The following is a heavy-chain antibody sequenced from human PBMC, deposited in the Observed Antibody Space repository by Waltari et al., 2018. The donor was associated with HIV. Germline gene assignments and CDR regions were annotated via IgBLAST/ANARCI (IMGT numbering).Heavy chain of an antibody. D-gene: IGHD3-22*01. J-gene: IGHJ4*02. CDR1: GFVFSTFA. V-gene: IGHV3-23*01. CDR2: SSGKRGSE. CDR3: AKIYYFDSRGDFLKAPRYDY. Sequence: EAQLLESGGGLVQPGGSLRLPCAASGFVFSTFAMTWVRQAPGKGLEGVSLSSGKRGSEYYANSVKGRCTNAGDNSKDTFYLQMNSLRVQDTAIYYCAKIYYFDSRGDFLKAPRYDYWGQGTLVTVSS.